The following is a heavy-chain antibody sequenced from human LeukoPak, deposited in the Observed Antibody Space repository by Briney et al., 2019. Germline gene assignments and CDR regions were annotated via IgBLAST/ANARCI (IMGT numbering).Heavy chain of an antibody. Sequence: GGSLRLSCAASGFTFSDYAMHWVRQAPGKGLEWVALISYDGTNKYYADSVKGRFTISRDNSRNTLYLQMNSLRAEDTAVYYCVKEVSDVDIVSTILYYYYGMDVWGQGTTVTVSS. J-gene: IGHJ6*02. D-gene: IGHD5/OR15-5a*01. V-gene: IGHV3-30-3*01. CDR1: GFTFSDYA. CDR2: ISYDGTNK. CDR3: VKEVSDVDIVSTILYYYYGMDV.